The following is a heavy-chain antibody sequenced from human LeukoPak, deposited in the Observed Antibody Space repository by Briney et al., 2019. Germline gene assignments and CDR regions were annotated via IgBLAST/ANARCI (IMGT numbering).Heavy chain of an antibody. D-gene: IGHD2-2*02. CDR1: GSSISSGNYY. J-gene: IGHJ4*02. V-gene: IGHV4-61*02. Sequence: SETLSLTCTVSGSSISSGNYYWSWIRQPAGNGLEWIGRIYSSGGTNYNPSLKSRVTISVDTSKNQFSLQLSSVTAADTAVYYCARPNHKDHCSSTGCYRYFDYWGQGTLVTVSS. CDR2: IYSSGGT. CDR3: ARPNHKDHCSSTGCYRYFDY.